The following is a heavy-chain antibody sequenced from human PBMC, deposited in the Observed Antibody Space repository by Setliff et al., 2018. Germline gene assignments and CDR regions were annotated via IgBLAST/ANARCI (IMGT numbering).Heavy chain of an antibody. CDR1: GASVSSHY. D-gene: IGHD3-3*01. V-gene: IGHV4-59*08. CDR2: ISYSGIT. CDR3: ARMSGFLYMDV. Sequence: SETLSLTCNVSGASVSSHYWDWIRQPPGKGLEWIGFISYSGITTYNVSLKSRVSISVDASKKQFSLKLTSVTAADTAVYYCARMSGFLYMDVWGKGTTVTVSS. J-gene: IGHJ6*03.